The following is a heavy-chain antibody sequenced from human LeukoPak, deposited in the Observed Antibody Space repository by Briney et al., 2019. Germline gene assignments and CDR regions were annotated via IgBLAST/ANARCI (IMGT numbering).Heavy chain of an antibody. CDR1: SGSIGSSSNY. V-gene: IGHV4-39*01. CDR2: VYYSGST. J-gene: IGHJ5*02. D-gene: IGHD2-8*01. CDR3: ARASFNVVFGNWFDP. Sequence: SETLSLTCTVSSGSIGSSSNYWGWIRQAPGKGLEWIGNVYYSGSTFYNPSLKSRVTISVDTSKNQFSLRLRSVTAADTAIYYCARASFNVVFGNWFDPWGQGTLVTVSS.